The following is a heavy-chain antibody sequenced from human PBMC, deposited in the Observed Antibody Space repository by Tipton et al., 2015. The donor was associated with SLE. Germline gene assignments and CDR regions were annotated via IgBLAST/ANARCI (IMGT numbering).Heavy chain of an antibody. Sequence: TLSLTCTVSGASLSSGDYFWSWIRQSAGKGLEWIGCIYTTGSTHYNPSLQSRVSMSVDTSKNQFSLKLRSMTAADTAVYYCARVQDWKQLFDYWGQGTLVTVSS. V-gene: IGHV4-61*02. D-gene: IGHD1-1*01. J-gene: IGHJ4*02. CDR3: ARVQDWKQLFDY. CDR1: GASLSSGDYF. CDR2: IYTTGST.